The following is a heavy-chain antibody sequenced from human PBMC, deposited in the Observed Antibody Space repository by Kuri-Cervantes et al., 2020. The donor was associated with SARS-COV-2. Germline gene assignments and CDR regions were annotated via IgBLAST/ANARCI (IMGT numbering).Heavy chain of an antibody. CDR3: ARHATYYYDSSGYYV. CDR1: GYSFTNYW. Sequence: GESLKTSCKGSGYSFTNYWIGWVRQMPGKGLEWMGIIYPGDSDTRYSPSIQGQVTISADKSISTAYLQWSSLKASDTAMYYCARHATYYYDSSGYYVWGQGTLVTVSS. J-gene: IGHJ4*02. CDR2: IYPGDSDT. D-gene: IGHD3-22*01. V-gene: IGHV5-51*01.